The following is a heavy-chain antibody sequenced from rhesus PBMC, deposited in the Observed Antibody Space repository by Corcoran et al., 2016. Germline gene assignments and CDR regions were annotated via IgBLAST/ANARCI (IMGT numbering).Heavy chain of an antibody. CDR3: ARDPLFDY. Sequence: QVQLQESGPAMVKPSETLSLTCAVSGGSISSSNWWSWIRQPPGQGQEWIGRIYGSSGSTEYNPSLKSRVTISIDTSKNQFSLNLISVTAADTAVYYCARDPLFDYWGQGVLVTVSS. V-gene: IGHV4-93*01. CDR1: GGSISSSNW. CDR2: IYGSSGST. J-gene: IGHJ4*01.